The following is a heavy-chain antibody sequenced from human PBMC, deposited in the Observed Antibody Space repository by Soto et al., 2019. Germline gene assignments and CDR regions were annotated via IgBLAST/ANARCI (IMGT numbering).Heavy chain of an antibody. CDR2: INVYNGNT. Sequence: ASVKVSCKASGYTFTNYGISWVRQAPGQGLEWMGWINVYNGNTKYAQKVQGRVTLTTDTSTSTVYMELRSLRSDDTAVYYCGRGVGSGSYYNQYNWFDPWGQGTLVTVSS. V-gene: IGHV1-18*01. J-gene: IGHJ5*02. D-gene: IGHD3-10*01. CDR3: GRGVGSGSYYNQYNWFDP. CDR1: GYTFTNYG.